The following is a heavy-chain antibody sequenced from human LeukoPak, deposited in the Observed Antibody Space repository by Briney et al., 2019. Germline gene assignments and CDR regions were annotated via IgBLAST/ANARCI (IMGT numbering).Heavy chain of an antibody. V-gene: IGHV4-39*07. Sequence: PSETLSLTCTVSGGSISSSSYYWGWIRQPPGKGLEWIGSIYYSGSTYYNPSLKSRVTISVDTSKNQFSLKLSSVTAADTAVYYCARGCSSTSCYDPWGQGTLVTVSS. CDR3: ARGCSSTSCYDP. CDR1: GGSISSSSYY. CDR2: IYYSGST. D-gene: IGHD2-2*01. J-gene: IGHJ5*02.